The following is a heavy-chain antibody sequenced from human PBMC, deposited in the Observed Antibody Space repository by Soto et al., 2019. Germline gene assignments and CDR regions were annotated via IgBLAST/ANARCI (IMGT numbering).Heavy chain of an antibody. CDR1: GGSISSGDYY. V-gene: IGHV4-30-4*01. Sequence: SETLSLTCTVSGGSISSGDYYWSWIREPPGKGLEWIGYISYSGSTYSNPSLKSRVTISVDTSKNQFSLKLSSVTAADTAVYYRARDNPQWKAVAGIKGYYYYGMDVWGQGTTVTVSS. J-gene: IGHJ6*02. D-gene: IGHD6-19*01. CDR3: ARDNPQWKAVAGIKGYYYYGMDV. CDR2: ISYSGST.